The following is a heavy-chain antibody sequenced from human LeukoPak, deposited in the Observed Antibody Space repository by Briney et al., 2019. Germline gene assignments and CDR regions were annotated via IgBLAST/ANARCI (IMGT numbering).Heavy chain of an antibody. CDR2: IRYDGSNK. CDR3: AKDGDCSSTSCYPAYFQH. Sequence: GGSLRLSCAASEVTFSSYGMHWVRQAPGKGLEWVAFIRYDGSNKYYADSVKGRFTISRDNSKNTLYLQMNSLRAEDTAVYYCAKDGDCSSTSCYPAYFQHGGQGTLVTVSS. D-gene: IGHD2-2*01. CDR1: EVTFSSYG. V-gene: IGHV3-30*02. J-gene: IGHJ1*01.